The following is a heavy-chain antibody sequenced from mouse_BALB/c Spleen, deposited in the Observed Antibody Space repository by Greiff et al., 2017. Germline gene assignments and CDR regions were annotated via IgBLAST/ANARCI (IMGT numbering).Heavy chain of an antibody. Sequence: EVQRVESGPGLVKPSQSLSLTCSVTGYSITSGYYWTWIRQFPGNKLEWMGYISYDGSNNYNPSLKNRISITRDTSKNQFFLKLNSVTTEDTATYYCAREDDYDGYYAMDYWGQGTSVTVSS. J-gene: IGHJ4*01. CDR1: GYSITSGYY. V-gene: IGHV3-6*02. CDR3: AREDDYDGYYAMDY. CDR2: ISYDGSN. D-gene: IGHD2-4*01.